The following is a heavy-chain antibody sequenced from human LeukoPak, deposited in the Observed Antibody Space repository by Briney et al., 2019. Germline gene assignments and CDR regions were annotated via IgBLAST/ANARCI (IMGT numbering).Heavy chain of an antibody. Sequence: SETLSLTCTVSGGSISSYYWTWLRQPPGKGLEWIGYIHYRGTTNYNPSLKTRVTVSLDTSKSQFSLKVRSVTAADTAVYYCARRALYRKRWLFLPPSLDIWGQGEMVTVSS. CDR3: ARRALYRKRWLFLPPSLDI. D-gene: IGHD4-23*01. CDR1: GGSISSYY. J-gene: IGHJ3*02. V-gene: IGHV4-59*08. CDR2: IHYRGTT.